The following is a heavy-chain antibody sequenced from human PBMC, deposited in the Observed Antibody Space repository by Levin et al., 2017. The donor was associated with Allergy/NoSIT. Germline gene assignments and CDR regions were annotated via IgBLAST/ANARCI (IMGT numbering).Heavy chain of an antibody. CDR3: VKGSLLWFGEVSDRDAFDI. J-gene: IGHJ3*02. Sequence: GGSLRLSCSASGFTFSSYAMHWVRQAPGKGLEYVSAISSNGGSTYYADSVKGRFTISRDNSKNTLYLQMSSLRAEDTAVYYCVKGSLLWFGEVSDRDAFDIWGQGTMVTVSS. CDR1: GFTFSSYA. V-gene: IGHV3-64D*06. D-gene: IGHD3-10*01. CDR2: ISSNGGST.